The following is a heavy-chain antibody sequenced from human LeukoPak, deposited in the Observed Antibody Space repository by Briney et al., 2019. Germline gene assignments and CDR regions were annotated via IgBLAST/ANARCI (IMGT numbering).Heavy chain of an antibody. CDR2: IYSGGST. CDR1: GFPLSSNY. Sequence: GSLSLPCAASGFPLSSNYMRWVRQAPGKGLEWGSVIYSGGSTYYADSVKGRFTISRDNSKNTLYLQMNSLRAEDTAVYYCARVHFYSYGIDYWGQGTLVTVSS. CDR3: ARVHFYSYGIDY. J-gene: IGHJ4*02. V-gene: IGHV3-53*01. D-gene: IGHD5-18*01.